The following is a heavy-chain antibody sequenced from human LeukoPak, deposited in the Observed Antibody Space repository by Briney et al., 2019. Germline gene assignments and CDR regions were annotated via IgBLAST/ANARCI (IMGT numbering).Heavy chain of an antibody. Sequence: PGGSLRLSCEASGFTFSRFWMHWVRQAPGKGLEWVSAISGSGGSTYYADSVKGRFTISRDNSKNTLYLQMNSLRAEDTAVYYCAKGYCSSTSCPNWFDPWGQGTLVTVSS. CDR1: GFTFSRFW. V-gene: IGHV3-23*01. D-gene: IGHD2-2*01. CDR3: AKGYCSSTSCPNWFDP. CDR2: ISGSGGST. J-gene: IGHJ5*02.